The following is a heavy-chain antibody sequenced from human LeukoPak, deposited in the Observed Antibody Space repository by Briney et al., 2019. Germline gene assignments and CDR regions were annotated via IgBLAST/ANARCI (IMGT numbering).Heavy chain of an antibody. CDR2: IYHGGST. J-gene: IGHJ4*02. Sequence: SETLSLTCTVSGYSISTRYYWGWIRQPPGKGPEWIGNIYHGGSTYYNPSLKSRVTISVDTSKNQFSLKLNSVTAADTAVYYCARVWTDSGSYYDDRGAFDYWGQGTLVTVSS. D-gene: IGHD1-26*01. CDR3: ARVWTDSGSYYDDRGAFDY. CDR1: GYSISTRYY. V-gene: IGHV4-38-2*02.